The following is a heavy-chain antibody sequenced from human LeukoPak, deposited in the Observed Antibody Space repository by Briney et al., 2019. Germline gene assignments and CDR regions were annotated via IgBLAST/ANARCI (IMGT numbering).Heavy chain of an antibody. V-gene: IGHV3-15*01. Sequence: GGSLRLSCAASGFTFSNAWMSWVRQAPGKGLEWVGRIKSKTDGGTTDYAAPVKGRFTISRDDSKNTLYLQMNSLKTEDTAVYYCTTNMLTVTYYFDYWGQGTLVTVSS. D-gene: IGHD4-11*01. CDR2: IKSKTDGGTT. CDR3: TTNMLTVTYYFDY. J-gene: IGHJ4*02. CDR1: GFTFSNAW.